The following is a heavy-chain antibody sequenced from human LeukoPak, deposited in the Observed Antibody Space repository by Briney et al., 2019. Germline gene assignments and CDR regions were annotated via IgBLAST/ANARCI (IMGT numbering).Heavy chain of an antibody. J-gene: IGHJ4*02. CDR2: ISYDGSNK. CDR1: GFTFSSYG. Sequence: PGGSLRLSCAASGFTFSSYGMHWVRQAPGKGLEWVPVISYDGSNKYYADSVKGRFTISRDNSKNTLYLQMNSLRAEDTAVYYCAKWELVGRSGTTAVDYWGQGTLVTVSS. V-gene: IGHV3-30*18. D-gene: IGHD1-1*01. CDR3: AKWELVGRSGTTAVDY.